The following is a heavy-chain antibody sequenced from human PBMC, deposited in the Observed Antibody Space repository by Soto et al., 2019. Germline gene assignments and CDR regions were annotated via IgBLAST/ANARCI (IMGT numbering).Heavy chain of an antibody. Sequence: LETLSLPCSVFGGSISGYYCRWIRQTPGKGLEWIGYVYYSGSTKYNPSLESRVTISVDMSNNQFSLMLTSVTAADTAVYHCAKYRRPDAEGYRLDFWGQGTLVTVSS. D-gene: IGHD5-12*01. J-gene: IGHJ4*02. CDR1: GGSISGYY. V-gene: IGHV4-59*01. CDR3: AKYRRPDAEGYRLDF. CDR2: VYYSGST.